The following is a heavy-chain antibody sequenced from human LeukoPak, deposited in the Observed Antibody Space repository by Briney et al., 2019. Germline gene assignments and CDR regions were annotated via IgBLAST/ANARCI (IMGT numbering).Heavy chain of an antibody. V-gene: IGHV3-48*01. D-gene: IGHD3-10*01. CDR3: AREGYYYGSGSPYCFDR. Sequence: GGSLRLSCAASRFTFSSYSMNWVRLAPGKGLEWVSYISTTSSTIYYADSVKGRFTISRDNAKNSLYLQMNSLRAEDTAVYYCAREGYYYGSGSPYCFDRWGQGTLVTVSS. CDR2: ISTTSSTI. J-gene: IGHJ4*02. CDR1: RFTFSSYS.